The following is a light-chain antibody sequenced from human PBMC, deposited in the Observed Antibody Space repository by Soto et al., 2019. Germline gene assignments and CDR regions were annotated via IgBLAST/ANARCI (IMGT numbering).Light chain of an antibody. V-gene: IGLV8-61*01. J-gene: IGLJ3*02. Sequence: QTVVTQEPSFSVSPGGTDTLTCGLSSGSVSTNYYPSWYQQTPGQAPRTLIYSTNTRSSGVPDRFSGSILGNKAALTITGAQAEDESDYYCVLYMAGGISVFGGGTKLTVL. CDR1: SGSVSTNYY. CDR2: STN. CDR3: VLYMAGGISV.